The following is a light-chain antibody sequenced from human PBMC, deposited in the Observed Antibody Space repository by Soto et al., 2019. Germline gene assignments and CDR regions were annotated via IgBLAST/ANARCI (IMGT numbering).Light chain of an antibody. CDR1: SSNIGGNY. V-gene: IGLV1-47*02. Sequence: QSVLTQPPSASGTPGQRVTSSCSGSSSNIGGNYVYWYQQLPGTAPKLLIYSNNHRPSGVPDRFSGSKSGTSASLAISGLRSEDEAHYYCAAWDDSLSRAVFGGGTQLTVL. J-gene: IGLJ7*01. CDR3: AAWDDSLSRAV. CDR2: SNN.